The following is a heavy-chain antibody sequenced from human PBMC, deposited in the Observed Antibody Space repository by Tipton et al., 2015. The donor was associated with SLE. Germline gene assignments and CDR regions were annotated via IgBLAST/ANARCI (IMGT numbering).Heavy chain of an antibody. CDR1: GVSMTNHY. V-gene: IGHV4-59*07. D-gene: IGHD4-17*01. CDR3: ARTRDGDYVYYYYGMDV. CDR2: MYHSGST. Sequence: TLSLTCTVSGVSMTNHYWSWVRQPPGKGLEWIGYMYHSGSTYYNPSLKSRVTISVDTSKNQFSLKLSSVTAADTAVYYCARTRDGDYVYYYYGMDVWGQGTTVTVSS. J-gene: IGHJ6*02.